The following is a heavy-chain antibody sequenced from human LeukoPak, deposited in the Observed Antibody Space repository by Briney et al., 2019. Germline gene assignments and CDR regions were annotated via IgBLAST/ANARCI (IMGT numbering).Heavy chain of an antibody. D-gene: IGHD3-22*01. J-gene: IGHJ3*02. CDR1: GFTFSSYE. CDR2: ISSSGSTI. V-gene: IGHV3-48*03. Sequence: GGSLRLSCAASGFTFSSYEMNWVRQAPGKGLEWVSYISSSGSTIYYADPVKGRFTISRDNAKNSLYLQMNSLRAEDTAVYYCASGIVADAFDIWGQGTMVTVSS. CDR3: ASGIVADAFDI.